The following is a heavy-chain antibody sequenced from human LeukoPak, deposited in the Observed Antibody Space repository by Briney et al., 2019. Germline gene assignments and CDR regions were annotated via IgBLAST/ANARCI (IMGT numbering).Heavy chain of an antibody. CDR1: GYTFTSYD. V-gene: IGHV1-8*01. D-gene: IGHD3-10*01. Sequence: EASVKVSCKASGYTFTSYDINWVRQATGQGLEWMGWMNPNSGNTGYAQKFQGRVTMTRNTSISTAYMELSSLRSEDTAVYYCARVGVVRGVIILFNYWGQGTLVTVSS. J-gene: IGHJ4*02. CDR3: ARVGVVRGVIILFNY. CDR2: MNPNSGNT.